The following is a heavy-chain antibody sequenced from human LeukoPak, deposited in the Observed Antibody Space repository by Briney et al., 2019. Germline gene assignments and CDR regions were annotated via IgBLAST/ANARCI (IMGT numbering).Heavy chain of an antibody. CDR1: GFTFSSYS. V-gene: IGHV3-21*01. D-gene: IGHD2-15*01. Sequence: GGSLRLSCAASGFTFSSYSMNWVRQAPGKGLEWVSSISSSSSYIYYADSVKGRFTISRDNAKNSLYLQMNSLRAEDTAVYYRARDPPRCSGGSCYLDYWGQGTLVTVSS. J-gene: IGHJ4*02. CDR3: ARDPPRCSGGSCYLDY. CDR2: ISSSSSYI.